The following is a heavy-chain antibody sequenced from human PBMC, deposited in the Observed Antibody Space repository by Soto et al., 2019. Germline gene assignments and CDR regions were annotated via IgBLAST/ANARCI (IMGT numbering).Heavy chain of an antibody. D-gene: IGHD3-9*01. V-gene: IGHV3-9*01. CDR1: GFTFEDCA. CDR2: ISWHSATI. CDR3: AKEQNILHRREHFDM. J-gene: IGHJ3*02. Sequence: TVGSLRLSCAASGFTFEDCAMHWVRQAPGKGLEWVSGISWHSATIDYADSVKGRFTISRDNAKKSLYLQMNGLRAEDTALYYCAKEQNILHRREHFDMWGQGTMVTLSS.